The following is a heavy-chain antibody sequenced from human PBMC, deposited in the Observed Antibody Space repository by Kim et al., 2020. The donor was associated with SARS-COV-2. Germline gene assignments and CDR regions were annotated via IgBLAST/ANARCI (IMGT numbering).Heavy chain of an antibody. D-gene: IGHD2-2*01. CDR1: GFTFSSYS. V-gene: IGHV3-48*02. J-gene: IGHJ4*02. Sequence: GGSLRLSCAASGFTFSSYSMNWVRQAPGKGLEWVSYISSSSSTIYYADSVKGRFTISRDNAKNSLYLQMNSLRDEDTAVYYCARDICSSTSCYGGISFDYWGQGTLVTVSS. CDR2: ISSSSSTI. CDR3: ARDICSSTSCYGGISFDY.